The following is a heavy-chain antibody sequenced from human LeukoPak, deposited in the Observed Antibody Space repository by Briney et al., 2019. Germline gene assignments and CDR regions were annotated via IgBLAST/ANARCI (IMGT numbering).Heavy chain of an antibody. CDR2: INPNSGGT. J-gene: IGHJ5*02. D-gene: IGHD3-10*01. Sequence: ASVKVSCKASGYTFTGYYMHWVRQAPGQGLEWMGWINPNSGGTNYAQKFQGRVTMTRDTSISTAYMELSRLRSDDTAVYYCARVPWYYDSRETTEKGFDPWGQGTLVTVSS. V-gene: IGHV1-2*02. CDR1: GYTFTGYY. CDR3: ARVPWYYDSRETTEKGFDP.